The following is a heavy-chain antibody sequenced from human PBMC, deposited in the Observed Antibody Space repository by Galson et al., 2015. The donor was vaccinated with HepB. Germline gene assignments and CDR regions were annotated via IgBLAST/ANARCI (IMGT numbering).Heavy chain of an antibody. CDR1: GYIFNEYG. CDR3: ARDIRLPLLKAAERFDP. D-gene: IGHD6-13*01. Sequence: SVKVSCKASGYIFNEYGITWVRQAPGQGLEWMGWISGYNGNTKYAERFQGRITMTTDTPTSTVYMELRSLRSDDTAVYFCARDIRLPLLKAAERFDPWGQGTLVTDSS. J-gene: IGHJ5*02. CDR2: ISGYNGNT. V-gene: IGHV1-18*01.